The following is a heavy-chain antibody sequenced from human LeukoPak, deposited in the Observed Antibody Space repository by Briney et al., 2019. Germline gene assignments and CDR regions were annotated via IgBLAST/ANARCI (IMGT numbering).Heavy chain of an antibody. CDR3: ASVSLQLYIFWSWFDS. CDR2: INHSGST. CDR1: GGSFSGYY. D-gene: IGHD3-3*01. V-gene: IGHV4-34*01. Sequence: PSETLSLTCAVYGGSFSGYYWSWIRQPPGKGLEWIGEINHSGSTNYNPSLKSRVTISADTSKNQFSLKLSSVTAADTAVYYCASVSLQLYIFWSWFDSWGLGTLVTVSS. J-gene: IGHJ5*01.